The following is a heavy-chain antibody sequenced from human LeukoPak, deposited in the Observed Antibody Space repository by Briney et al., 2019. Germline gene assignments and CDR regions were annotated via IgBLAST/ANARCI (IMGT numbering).Heavy chain of an antibody. V-gene: IGHV3-53*01. Sequence: GGSLRLSCAASGFTFSSYGMNWVRQAPGKGLEWVSVIYSGGKTFYADSVKGRFTISRDNSENTLYLQMNSLRAEDTAVYYCARSYSSSPLGYWGQGTLVTVSS. CDR2: IYSGGKT. CDR1: GFTFSSYG. D-gene: IGHD6-13*01. CDR3: ARSYSSSPLGY. J-gene: IGHJ4*02.